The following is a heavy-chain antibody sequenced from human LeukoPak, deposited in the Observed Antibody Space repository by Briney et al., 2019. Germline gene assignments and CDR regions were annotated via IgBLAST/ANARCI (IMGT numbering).Heavy chain of an antibody. CDR1: GFTVSSNY. CDR3: ARVTTVVTLFDAFDI. D-gene: IGHD4-23*01. Sequence: GGSLRLSCAASGFTVSSNYMSWVRQAPGKGLEWVSSISSSSSYIYYADSVKGRFTISRDNAKNSLYLQMNSLRAEDTAVYYCARVTTVVTLFDAFDIWGQGTMVTVSS. CDR2: ISSSSSYI. V-gene: IGHV3-21*01. J-gene: IGHJ3*02.